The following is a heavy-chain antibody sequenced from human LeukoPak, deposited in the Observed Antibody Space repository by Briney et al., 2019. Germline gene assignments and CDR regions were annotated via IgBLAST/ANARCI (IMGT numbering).Heavy chain of an antibody. J-gene: IGHJ3*02. CDR1: GYSFDRYG. D-gene: IGHD3-22*01. V-gene: IGHV1-18*01. CDR3: ARDFLSYDGSENHFEDTFDI. Sequence: ASVKVSCKASGYSFDRYGISWVRQAPGQGLEWLGWIGAFNGNTNYAQNLQGRDTMTADTSTTTAYMELRSLSSDDTAVYYCARDFLSYDGSENHFEDTFDIWGQGTMVTVSS. CDR2: IGAFNGNT.